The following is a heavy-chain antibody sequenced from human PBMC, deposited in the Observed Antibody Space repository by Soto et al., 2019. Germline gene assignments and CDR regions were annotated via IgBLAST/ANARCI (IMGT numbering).Heavy chain of an antibody. CDR2: IHYTGNT. CDR1: RGSISSGGHS. D-gene: IGHD3-9*01. Sequence: QVQLRESGPGLVKPSQTLSLTCTVSRGSISSGGHSWNWIRQHPGKGLEWIGNIHYTGNTYYNPSLKSRVTISIDTSKNQFSLKLSSVTAADTAVYYCASEGRNFEWSPQSDYWGQGTLVTVSS. V-gene: IGHV4-31*03. CDR3: ASEGRNFEWSPQSDY. J-gene: IGHJ4*02.